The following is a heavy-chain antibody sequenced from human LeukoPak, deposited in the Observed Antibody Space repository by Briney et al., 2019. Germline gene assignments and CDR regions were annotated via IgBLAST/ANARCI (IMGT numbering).Heavy chain of an antibody. J-gene: IGHJ5*02. Sequence: PSETLSLTCAVYGWSFNDYYWNWIRQPPGKGLEWIGEINARGDTNYNPSLKSRVTISVATSKNQFSMRLTSMIAADTAVYYCARGKVPAARGHNWFDPWGQGTLVTVSS. D-gene: IGHD2-2*01. CDR2: INARGDT. CDR3: ARGKVPAARGHNWFDP. CDR1: GWSFNDYY. V-gene: IGHV4-34*01.